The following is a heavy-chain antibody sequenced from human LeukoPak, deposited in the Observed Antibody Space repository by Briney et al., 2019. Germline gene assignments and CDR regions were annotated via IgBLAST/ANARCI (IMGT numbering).Heavy chain of an antibody. J-gene: IGHJ5*02. CDR3: VRSRVRGDPFDP. D-gene: IGHD3-10*01. CDR2: LSSDSNHI. Sequence: PGGSLRLSCAASGFTFEDYGMHWVRHVPGKGLEWVSGLSSDSNHIDYADSVKGRFTISRDNANNYLYLQMNSLRPEDTGLYYCVRSRVRGDPFDPWGRGTLVTVSS. CDR1: GFTFEDYG. V-gene: IGHV3-9*01.